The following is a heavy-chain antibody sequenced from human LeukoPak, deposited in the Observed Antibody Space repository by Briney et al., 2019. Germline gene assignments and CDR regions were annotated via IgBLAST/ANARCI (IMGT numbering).Heavy chain of an antibody. Sequence: GGSLRLSCAASGFTFDDYGMSWVRQAPGKGLEWVSGINWNGGSTGYADSVKGRFTISRDNSKNTLYLQMNSLRAEDTAVYYCAKGLVMITVEGVMGFDYWGQGTLVTVSS. CDR1: GFTFDDYG. CDR3: AKGLVMITVEGVMGFDY. D-gene: IGHD3-16*01. J-gene: IGHJ4*02. V-gene: IGHV3-20*04. CDR2: INWNGGST.